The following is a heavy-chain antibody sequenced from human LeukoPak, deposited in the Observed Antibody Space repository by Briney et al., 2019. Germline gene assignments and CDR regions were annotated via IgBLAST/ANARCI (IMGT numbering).Heavy chain of an antibody. D-gene: IGHD5-24*01. CDR3: ARENIRWPLAFDI. J-gene: IGHJ3*02. CDR2: INTDGSST. V-gene: IGHV3-74*01. Sequence: GGSLRLSCAASGFTFSSYWMSWVRQAPGKGLVWVSRINTDGSSTTYADSVKGRFTISRDNAKNTLYLQMNSLRAEDTAVYYCARENIRWPLAFDIWGQGTMVTVSS. CDR1: GFTFSSYW.